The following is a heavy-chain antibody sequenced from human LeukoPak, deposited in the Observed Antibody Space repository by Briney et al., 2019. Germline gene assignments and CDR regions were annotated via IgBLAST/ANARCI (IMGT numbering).Heavy chain of an antibody. CDR2: INHSGST. Sequence: SETLSLTCAVYGGSSSGYYWSWIRQPPGKGLEWIGEINHSGSTNYNPSLKSRVTISVDTSKNQFSLKLSSVTAADTAVYYCARVHFSGELLDYWGQGTLVTVSS. CDR3: ARVHFSGELLDY. CDR1: GGSSSGYY. J-gene: IGHJ4*02. D-gene: IGHD3-10*01. V-gene: IGHV4-34*01.